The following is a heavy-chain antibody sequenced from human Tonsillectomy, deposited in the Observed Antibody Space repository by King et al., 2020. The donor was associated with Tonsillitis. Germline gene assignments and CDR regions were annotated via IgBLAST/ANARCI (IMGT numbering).Heavy chain of an antibody. V-gene: IGHV3-21*01. J-gene: IGHJ6*03. CDR3: ARRADYYYYMDV. Sequence: VKLVESGGGLVKPGGSLRLSCAASGFTFSSYSMNWVRQAPGKGLEWVSSISSSSSYIYYADSVKGRFTISRDNAKNSLYLQMNSLRAEDTAVYYCARRADYYYYMDVWGKGTTVTVSS. D-gene: IGHD1-26*01. CDR1: GFTFSSYS. CDR2: ISSSSSYI.